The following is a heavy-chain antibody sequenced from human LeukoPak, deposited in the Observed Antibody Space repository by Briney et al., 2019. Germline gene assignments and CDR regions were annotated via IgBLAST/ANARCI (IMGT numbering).Heavy chain of an antibody. V-gene: IGHV3-23*01. Sequence: QTGGSLRLSCAASGFTFSSYAMSWVRQAPGKGLEWVSAISGSGGSTYYADSVKGRFTISRDNSKNTLNLQMNSLRAGDTAVYYCAKGGYYLNSHFDYWGQGILVTVSS. CDR1: GFTFSSYA. CDR3: AKGGYYLNSHFDY. J-gene: IGHJ4*02. CDR2: ISGSGGST. D-gene: IGHD2-15*01.